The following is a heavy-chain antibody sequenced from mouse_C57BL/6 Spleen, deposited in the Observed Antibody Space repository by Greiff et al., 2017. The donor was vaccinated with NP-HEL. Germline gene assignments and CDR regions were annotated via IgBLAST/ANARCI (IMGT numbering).Heavy chain of an antibody. D-gene: IGHD1-1*01. CDR1: GYTFTSYW. Sequence: VQLQQPGAELVRPGSSVKLSCKASGYTFTSYWMHWVKQRPIQGLEWIGNIYPSDSETHYNQKFKDKATLTVDTSSSTAYMQLSSLTSEDSAVYYCARGYYGSTFDYWGQGTTLTVSS. V-gene: IGHV1-52*01. CDR3: ARGYYGSTFDY. J-gene: IGHJ2*01. CDR2: IYPSDSET.